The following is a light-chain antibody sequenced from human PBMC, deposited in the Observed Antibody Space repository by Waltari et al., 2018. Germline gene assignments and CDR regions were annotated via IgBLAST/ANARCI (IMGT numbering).Light chain of an antibody. CDR2: AAS. Sequence: DIQMTQSPSSLSASVGDRVTITCLASQSISSYLNWYQQKPGKAPKLLIYAASSLQSGVPSRFSGSGSGTDFTLTISSLQPEDFATDYCQQSYSTPWTFGQGTKVEIK. CDR1: QSISSY. V-gene: IGKV1-39*01. CDR3: QQSYSTPWT. J-gene: IGKJ1*01.